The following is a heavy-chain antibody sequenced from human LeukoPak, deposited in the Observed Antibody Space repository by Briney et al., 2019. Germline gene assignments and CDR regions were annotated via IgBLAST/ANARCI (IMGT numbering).Heavy chain of an antibody. Sequence: SETLALTCTVSGGFISGYYWSWIRQPPEKGLEWIGYIYYSGNTNYNPSLKSRVTISVDTSKNQFSLKLSSVTAADTAVYYCVSPYRGRFVYWGQGTLVTVSS. D-gene: IGHD3-10*01. CDR3: VSPYRGRFVY. V-gene: IGHV4-59*08. CDR2: IYYSGNT. CDR1: GGFISGYY. J-gene: IGHJ4*02.